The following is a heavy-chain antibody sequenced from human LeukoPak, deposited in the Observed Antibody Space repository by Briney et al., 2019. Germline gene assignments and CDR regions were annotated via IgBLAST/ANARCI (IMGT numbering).Heavy chain of an antibody. CDR3: AKSGLNRFDY. CDR2: ISGSSGSGGSI. CDR1: GFTFSSYA. D-gene: IGHD2-15*01. J-gene: IGHJ4*02. V-gene: IGHV3-23*01. Sequence: PGGSLRLSCAASGFTFSSYAMSWVRQAPGKGLEWVSNISGSSGSGGSIYYADSVKGRFTISRDNSKNTLYLQMNSLRAEDTAVYYCAKSGLNRFDYWGQGTLVTVSS.